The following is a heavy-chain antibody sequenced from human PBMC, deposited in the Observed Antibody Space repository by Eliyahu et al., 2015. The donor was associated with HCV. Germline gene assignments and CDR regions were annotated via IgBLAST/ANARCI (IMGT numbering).Heavy chain of an antibody. J-gene: IGHJ5*02. Sequence: QVQIQQWGAGLXKPSQTLSLTXAVYHGSFSGYYWSWIRQPPGKGLEWIGEINHVGSTNYNPSLKSRVTMSVDTSKNLFSLKLSSVTAADTAVYYCARGTSMSTVVTENWFDPWGQGTLVTVSS. CDR3: ARGTSMSTVVTENWFDP. V-gene: IGHV4-34*01. D-gene: IGHD4-23*01. CDR1: HGSFSGYY. CDR2: INHVGST.